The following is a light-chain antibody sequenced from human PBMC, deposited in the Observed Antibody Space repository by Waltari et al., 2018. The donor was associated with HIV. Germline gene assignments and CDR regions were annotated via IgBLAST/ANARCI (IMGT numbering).Light chain of an antibody. J-gene: IGLJ3*02. CDR1: SSDVGIYNL. V-gene: IGLV2-23*02. CDR3: CSYAGSSTLV. Sequence: QSALTQPASVSGSPGPSITIPCTATSSDVGIYNLVSWYQQHPGKAPKLMIYEVSKRPSGVSNRFSGSKSGNTASLTISGLQAEDEADYYCCSYAGSSTLVFGGGTKLTVL. CDR2: EVS.